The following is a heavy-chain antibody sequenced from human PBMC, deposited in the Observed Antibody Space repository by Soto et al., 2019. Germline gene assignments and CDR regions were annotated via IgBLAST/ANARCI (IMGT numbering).Heavy chain of an antibody. V-gene: IGHV3-30-3*01. CDR3: ARDRQQWLEPAGGALPF. J-gene: IGHJ3*01. CDR2: ISYAGNDN. Sequence: QVQLVESGGGVVQPGRSLRLSCAASGFTLSSYVMHWVRQAPGKGLEWVARISYAGNDNYYADSVKGRFTISRDNSNKTLYLQMTSLRADDTAVYYCARDRQQWLEPAGGALPFWGQGTMVIASS. CDR1: GFTLSSYV. D-gene: IGHD6-19*01.